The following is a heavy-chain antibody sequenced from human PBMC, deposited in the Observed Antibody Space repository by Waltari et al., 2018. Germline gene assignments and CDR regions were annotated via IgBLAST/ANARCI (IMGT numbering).Heavy chain of an antibody. V-gene: IGHV3-23*01. Sequence: EVPVLESGGGLGQPGGSLRLTCDASGFIFNNYAINWVRQAPGKVLAWVSWIKGYGDKTYYADSVKGRFTLSRDNSRNTLSLQMNSLRAEDTAVYYCAKAHFYDTSGYIEHWGQGTLVTVSS. CDR3: AKAHFYDTSGYIEH. D-gene: IGHD3-22*01. J-gene: IGHJ5*02. CDR1: GFIFNNYA. CDR2: IKGYGDKT.